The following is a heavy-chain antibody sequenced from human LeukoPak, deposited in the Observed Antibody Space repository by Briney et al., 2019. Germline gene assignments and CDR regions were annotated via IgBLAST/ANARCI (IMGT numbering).Heavy chain of an antibody. J-gene: IGHJ4*02. CDR2: INPNSGGT. CDR3: ARVTTVTTKGDD. D-gene: IGHD4-17*01. CDR1: GYTLTGYY. Sequence: ASVKVSCKASGYTLTGYYMHWVRQAPGQGLEWMGRINPNSGGTNYAQKFQGRVTMTRDTSISTAYMELSRLRSDDTAVYYCARVTTVTTKGDDWGQGTLVTVSS. V-gene: IGHV1-2*06.